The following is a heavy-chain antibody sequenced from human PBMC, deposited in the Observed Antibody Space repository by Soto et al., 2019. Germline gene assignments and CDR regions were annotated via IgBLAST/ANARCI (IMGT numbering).Heavy chain of an antibody. Sequence: ALKGCCKASGGTFSSYAISWVRQAPGQGLEWMGGIIPIFGTANYAQKFQGRVTITADKSTSTAYMELSSLRSEDTAVYYCASPLGYCSGGSCYPGLDYYYYYGIGVCRQRPTFT. D-gene: IGHD2-15*01. CDR1: GGTFSSYA. J-gene: IGHJ6*02. CDR3: ASPLGYCSGGSCYPGLDYYYYYGIGV. CDR2: IIPIFGTA. V-gene: IGHV1-69*06.